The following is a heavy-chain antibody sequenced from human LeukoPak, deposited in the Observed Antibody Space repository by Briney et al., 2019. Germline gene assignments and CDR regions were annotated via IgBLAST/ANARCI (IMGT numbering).Heavy chain of an antibody. Sequence: GGSLRLSCAASGFTFIDYDMHWVRQVIGKGLEWVSAISIRGDTHYSGSVKGRFTISRENAESSLYLQMNSLRAEDTAVYYCARGGIQVSGIDEFDYWGQGTLVTVSS. CDR1: GFTFIDYD. J-gene: IGHJ4*02. V-gene: IGHV3-13*01. CDR2: ISIRGDT. D-gene: IGHD6-19*01. CDR3: ARGGIQVSGIDEFDY.